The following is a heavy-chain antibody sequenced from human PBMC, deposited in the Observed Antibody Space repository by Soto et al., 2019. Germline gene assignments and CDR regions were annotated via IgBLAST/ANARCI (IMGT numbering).Heavy chain of an antibody. CDR1: GGSISSGGYY. J-gene: IGHJ5*02. CDR2: IYYSGST. D-gene: IGHD4-17*01. Sequence: TLSLTCTVSGGSISSGGYYWSWIRQHPGKGLEWIGYIYYSGSTYYNPSLKSRVTISVDTSKNQFSLKLSSVTAADTAVYYCARVADHGDSPAAWFDPWGQGTLVT. V-gene: IGHV4-31*03. CDR3: ARVADHGDSPAAWFDP.